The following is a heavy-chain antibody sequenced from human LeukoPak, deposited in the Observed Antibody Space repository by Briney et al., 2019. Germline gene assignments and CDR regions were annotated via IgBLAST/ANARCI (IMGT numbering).Heavy chain of an antibody. D-gene: IGHD3-3*01. V-gene: IGHV3-30*02. CDR1: GFTFSGFA. J-gene: IGHJ4*02. Sequence: GGSLRLSCAASGFTFSGFAMNWVRQAPGKGLEWVAFIRYDGSDKYYAESVKGRFTISRDNSKNILYVQMNSLRTEDTAVYYCAKDRGGWRYFDSWGQGTLVTVSS. CDR3: AKDRGGWRYFDS. CDR2: IRYDGSDK.